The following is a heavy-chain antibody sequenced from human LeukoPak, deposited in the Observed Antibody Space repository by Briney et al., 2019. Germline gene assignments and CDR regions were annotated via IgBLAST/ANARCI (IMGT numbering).Heavy chain of an antibody. CDR2: INHSGST. CDR1: GGSFSGYY. D-gene: IGHD5-24*01. J-gene: IGHJ3*02. Sequence: SETLSLTCAVYGGSFSGYYWSWIRQPPGKGLEWIGEINHSGSTNYNPSLKSRVTISVDTSKNQFSLKLSSVTAADTAVCYCARVSVEMATTDAFDIWGQGTMVTVSS. V-gene: IGHV4-34*01. CDR3: ARVSVEMATTDAFDI.